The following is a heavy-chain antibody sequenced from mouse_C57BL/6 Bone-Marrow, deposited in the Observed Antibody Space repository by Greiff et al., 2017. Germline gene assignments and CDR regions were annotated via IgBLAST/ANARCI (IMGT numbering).Heavy chain of an antibody. CDR3: ANYYGSSHYYAMDY. CDR2: INPSSGYT. J-gene: IGHJ4*01. CDR1: GYTFTSYW. D-gene: IGHD1-1*01. Sequence: VQVVESGAELAKPGASVKLSCKASGYTFTSYWMHWVKQRPGQGLEWIGYINPSSGYTKYNQKFKDKATLTADKSSSTAYMQLSSLTYEDSAVYYCANYYGSSHYYAMDYWGQGTSVTVSS. V-gene: IGHV1-7*01.